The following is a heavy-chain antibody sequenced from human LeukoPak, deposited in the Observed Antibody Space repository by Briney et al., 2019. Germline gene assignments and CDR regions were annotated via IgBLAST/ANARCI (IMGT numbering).Heavy chain of an antibody. V-gene: IGHV1-2*06. CDR1: GYTFTGYY. D-gene: IGHD3-10*01. CDR2: INPNSGGT. Sequence: ASVKVSCKASGYTFTGYYMHWVRQAPGQGPEWMGRINPNSGGTNYAQKFQGRVTMTRDTSISTAYMELSRLRSDDTAVYYCAREPATMVRGVLLGRFDPWGQGTLVTVSS. CDR3: AREPATMVRGVLLGRFDP. J-gene: IGHJ5*02.